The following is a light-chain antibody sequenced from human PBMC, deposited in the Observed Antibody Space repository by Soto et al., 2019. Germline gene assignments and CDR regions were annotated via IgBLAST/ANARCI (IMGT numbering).Light chain of an antibody. V-gene: IGKV1-27*01. CDR1: QAISNY. J-gene: IGKJ1*01. CDR2: AAS. CDR3: PKYLIALWT. Sequence: DIQMTQSPSSLSASVGDSVTITCRASQAISNYLAWYQQKPGKVPKLLIYAASTLQSGFPSRLRGSGSGTDFTVTIISLKPEDFTTYYSPKYLIALWTFGQENKVEIK.